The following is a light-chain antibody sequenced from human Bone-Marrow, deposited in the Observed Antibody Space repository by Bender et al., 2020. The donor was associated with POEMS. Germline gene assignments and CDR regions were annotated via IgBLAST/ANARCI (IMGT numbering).Light chain of an antibody. Sequence: SYELTQPPSVSVSPGQTARITCSGDAVLQQYSSWYRQRPGQAPVLVIFKDTERPSGIPERFSGSSSGRVVTLTISGVQTEDEGDYYCQSGDNRGTPYIIFGGGTKLTVL. CDR1: AVLQQY. CDR2: KDT. CDR3: QSGDNRGTPYII. V-gene: IGLV3-25*03. J-gene: IGLJ2*01.